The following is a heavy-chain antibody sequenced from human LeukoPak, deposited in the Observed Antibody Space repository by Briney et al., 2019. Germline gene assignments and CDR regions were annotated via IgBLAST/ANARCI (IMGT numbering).Heavy chain of an antibody. CDR2: ISWNSGSI. Sequence: PGGSLRLSCAASGLTFDDYAMHWVRQAPGKGLEWVSGISWNSGSIGYADSVKGRFTISRDNAKNSLYLQMSNLRAEDTAVYFCARGGGLDVWGQGATVTVSS. D-gene: IGHD3-16*01. J-gene: IGHJ6*02. CDR1: GLTFDDYA. CDR3: ARGGGLDV. V-gene: IGHV3-9*01.